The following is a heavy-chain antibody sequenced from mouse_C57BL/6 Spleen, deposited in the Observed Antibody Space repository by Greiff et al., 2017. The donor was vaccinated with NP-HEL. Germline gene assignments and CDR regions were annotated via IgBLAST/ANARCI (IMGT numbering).Heavy chain of an antibody. J-gene: IGHJ2*01. CDR1: GYTFTSYW. D-gene: IGHD2-12*01. V-gene: IGHV1-64*01. CDR3: ARNDGDFDY. CDR2: IHPNSGST. Sequence: QVHVKQPGAELVKPGASVKLSCKASGYTFTSYWMHWVKQRPGQGLEWIGMIHPNSGSTNYNEKFKSKATLTVDKSSSTAYMQLSSLTSEDSAVYYCARNDGDFDYWGQGTTLTVSS.